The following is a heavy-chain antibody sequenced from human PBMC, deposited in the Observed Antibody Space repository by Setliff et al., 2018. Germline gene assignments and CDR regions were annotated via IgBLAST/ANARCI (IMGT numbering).Heavy chain of an antibody. CDR1: GFTFSSYA. Sequence: GGSLRLSCAASGFTFSSYAITWVRLAPGKGLEWVSSISGSGGSTHYADSVKGRFTISRDNSNNRAFLQMNSLRAEDSAIYYCAKDPSSYAPGYTFDVWGQGTVVTVSS. D-gene: IGHD2-2*01. V-gene: IGHV3-23*01. J-gene: IGHJ3*01. CDR2: ISGSGGST. CDR3: AKDPSSYAPGYTFDV.